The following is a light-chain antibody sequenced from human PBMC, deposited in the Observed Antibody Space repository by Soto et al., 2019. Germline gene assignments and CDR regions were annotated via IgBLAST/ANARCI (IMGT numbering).Light chain of an antibody. J-gene: IGKJ1*01. V-gene: IGKV1-5*03. CDR1: QSISSW. CDR3: QQYNSYSRT. CDR2: KAS. Sequence: DIQMTQSPSTLSASVGDRVTITCRASQSISSWLPWYQQKPGKAPKLLIYKASSLESGVPSRFSGSGSGTEFTLTISSLQPDDFATYYRQQYNSYSRTFGQGTKVEIK.